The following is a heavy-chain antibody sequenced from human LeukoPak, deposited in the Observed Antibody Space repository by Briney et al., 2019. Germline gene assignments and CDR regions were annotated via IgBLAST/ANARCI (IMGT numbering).Heavy chain of an antibody. J-gene: IGHJ6*03. Sequence: PAGSLRFSGAASGFTVSSNYMSWDRPAPGKGLELVSVIYSGGRTYYADSVKGRFTISTDNTKNTLYLQMNSLRAEDTAVYYCAREAPNYYYMDVWGKGTTVTVSS. CDR3: AREAPNYYYMDV. CDR2: IYSGGRT. CDR1: GFTVSSNY. D-gene: IGHD6-6*01. V-gene: IGHV3-66*02.